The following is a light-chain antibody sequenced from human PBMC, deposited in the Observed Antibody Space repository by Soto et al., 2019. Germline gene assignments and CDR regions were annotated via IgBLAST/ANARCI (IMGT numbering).Light chain of an antibody. CDR2: GES. V-gene: IGKV3-20*01. Sequence: EIVLTQSPGTLSLSPGERATLSCRASQTVRTNYLAWFQHKPGQAPRLRIYGESSRATGIPDRFSGSGSGTDFTLTINRLEPEDFAVYFCQQYSDSPLTFGGGTKVEIK. CDR1: QTVRTNY. J-gene: IGKJ4*01. CDR3: QQYSDSPLT.